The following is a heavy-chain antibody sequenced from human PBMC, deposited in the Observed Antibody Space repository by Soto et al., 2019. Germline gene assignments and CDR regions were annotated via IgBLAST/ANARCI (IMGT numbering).Heavy chain of an antibody. CDR3: ATLVYCSGGSCSFDY. Sequence: GGSLRLSCAASRFNFSAYAMSWVRQAPGKGLEWVSVMSAIGGSTYYADSVRGRFTISRDNSKNTLYLQMNSLRAEDTAVYYCATLVYCSGGSCSFDYWGQGT. CDR2: MSAIGGST. J-gene: IGHJ4*02. V-gene: IGHV3-23*01. CDR1: RFNFSAYA. D-gene: IGHD2-15*01.